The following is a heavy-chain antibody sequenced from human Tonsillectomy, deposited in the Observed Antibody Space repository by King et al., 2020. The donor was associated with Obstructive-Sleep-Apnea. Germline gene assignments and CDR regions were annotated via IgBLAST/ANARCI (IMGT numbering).Heavy chain of an antibody. CDR1: GYTFTKYW. J-gene: IGHJ3*02. CDR3: ATSIVTTVGGVFDI. CDR2: IYPGDSDT. V-gene: IGHV5-51*01. D-gene: IGHD5-12*01. Sequence: VQLVQSGAEVKKPGESLKISCKTSGYTFTKYWIGWVRQVPGKGLEWMGMIYPGDSDTRYGPSLQGQVTISDGKSISTTFVQWSSLKASDTAMYYCATSIVTTVGGVFDIWGQGTMVTVSS.